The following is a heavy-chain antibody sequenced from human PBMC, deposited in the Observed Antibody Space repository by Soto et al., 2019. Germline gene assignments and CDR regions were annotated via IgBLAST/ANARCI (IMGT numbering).Heavy chain of an antibody. V-gene: IGHV3-30-3*01. CDR1: GFTFSSYA. CDR2: ISYDGSNK. Sequence: QVQQLESGGGVVQPGRSLRLSCAASGFTFSSYAMHWVRQAPGKGLEWVAVISYDGSNKYYADSVKGRFTISRDNSKNTLYLQMNSLRAEDTAVYYCARVPSSSGRAHFDYWGQGTLVTVSS. CDR3: ARVPSSSGRAHFDY. D-gene: IGHD2-15*01. J-gene: IGHJ4*02.